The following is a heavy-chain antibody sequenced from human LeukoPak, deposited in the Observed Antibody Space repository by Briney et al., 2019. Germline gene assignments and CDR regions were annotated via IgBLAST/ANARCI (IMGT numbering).Heavy chain of an antibody. J-gene: IGHJ4*02. CDR3: ARDYRKSVAVAGTPADY. V-gene: IGHV1-18*01. CDR2: ISAYNGNT. Sequence: ASVKVSCKASGYTFTSYGISWVRQAPGQGLEWMGWISAYNGNTNYAQKLQGRVTMTTDTSTSTAYMELRSLRSDDTAVYYCARDYRKSVAVAGTPADYWGQGTLVTVSS. D-gene: IGHD6-19*01. CDR1: GYTFTSYG.